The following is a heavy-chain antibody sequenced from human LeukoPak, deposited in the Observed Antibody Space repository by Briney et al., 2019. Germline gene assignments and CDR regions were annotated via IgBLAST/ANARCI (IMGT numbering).Heavy chain of an antibody. J-gene: IGHJ4*02. V-gene: IGHV1-2*02. Sequence: ASVKVSCKASGYTFTGYYMHWVRQAPGQGLEWMGWINPNSGGTNYAQKFQGRDTMTRDTSISTAYMELSRLRSDDTAVYYCARGVDWLWLQGRWLQSTGDYFDYWGQGTLVTVSS. CDR2: INPNSGGT. D-gene: IGHD5-24*01. CDR3: ARGVDWLWLQGRWLQSTGDYFDY. CDR1: GYTFTGYY.